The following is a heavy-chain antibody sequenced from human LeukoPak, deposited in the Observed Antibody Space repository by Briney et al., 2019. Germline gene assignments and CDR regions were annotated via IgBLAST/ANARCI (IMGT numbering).Heavy chain of an antibody. D-gene: IGHD5-12*01. J-gene: IGHJ4*02. CDR1: GFTLSSHR. Sequence: PGGSLRLSCAASGFTLSSHRMSWVRQAPGKGLEWVANINQDGSAKYYVDSVKGRFTISRDNARNSMYLQMNSLRAEDTAVYYCARWDIRGTAHQLDYWGQGTLVTVSS. CDR2: INQDGSAK. CDR3: ARWDIRGTAHQLDY. V-gene: IGHV3-7*01.